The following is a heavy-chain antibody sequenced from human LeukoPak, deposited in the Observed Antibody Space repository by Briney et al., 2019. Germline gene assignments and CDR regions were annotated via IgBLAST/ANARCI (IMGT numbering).Heavy chain of an antibody. CDR2: IYSGGST. CDR1: GFTVSSNY. V-gene: IGHV3-53*01. Sequence: GGSLRLSCAASGFTVSSNYMSWVRQAPGKGLEWVSVIYSGGSTYYADSVKGRFTISRDNSKNTLYLQMNSLRAEDTVVYYCARGPSEWDYGDYNYWGQGTLVTVSS. D-gene: IGHD4-17*01. CDR3: ARGPSEWDYGDYNY. J-gene: IGHJ4*02.